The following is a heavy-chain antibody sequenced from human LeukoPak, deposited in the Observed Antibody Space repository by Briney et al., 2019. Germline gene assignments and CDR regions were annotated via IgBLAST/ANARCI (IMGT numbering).Heavy chain of an antibody. CDR2: MNPNSGNT. D-gene: IGHD3/OR15-3a*01. CDR1: GYTFTSYG. V-gene: IGHV1-8*03. CDR3: ARGTGWDFWTITTYYYYYMDV. J-gene: IGHJ6*03. Sequence: GASVKVSCKASGYTFTSYGISWVRQATGQGLEWMGWMNPNSGNTGYAQKFQGRVTITRNTSISTAYMELSSLRSEDTAVYYCARGTGWDFWTITTYYYYYMDVWGKGTTVTVSS.